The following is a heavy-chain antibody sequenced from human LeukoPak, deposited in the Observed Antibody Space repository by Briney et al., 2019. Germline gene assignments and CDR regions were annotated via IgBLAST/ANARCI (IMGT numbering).Heavy chain of an antibody. V-gene: IGHV3-30*06. Sequence: GRSLRLSCAASGFTFSSYGMHWVRQAPGKGLEWVAVISYDGSNKYYADSVKGRFTISRDNSKNTLYLQMNSLRAEDTAVYYCARNSGSYSVYYYYYMDVWGKGTTVTVSS. CDR3: ARNSGSYSVYYYYYMDV. J-gene: IGHJ6*03. CDR1: GFTFSSYG. CDR2: ISYDGSNK. D-gene: IGHD1-26*01.